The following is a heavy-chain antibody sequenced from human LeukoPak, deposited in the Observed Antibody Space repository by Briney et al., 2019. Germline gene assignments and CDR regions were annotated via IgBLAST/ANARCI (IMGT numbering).Heavy chain of an antibody. CDR2: ISGNNANT. D-gene: IGHD2-15*01. CDR3: ARVGTDCSGGSYY. CDR1: GYRFTSYG. J-gene: IGHJ4*02. Sequence: ASVRVSCKASGYRFTSYGITWVRQAPGQGLEWMGWISGNNANTNYAQKLQGRVTMTTDTSTSTSYMELRSLRSDDTAIYYCARVGTDCSGGSYYWGQGTLVIVSS. V-gene: IGHV1-18*01.